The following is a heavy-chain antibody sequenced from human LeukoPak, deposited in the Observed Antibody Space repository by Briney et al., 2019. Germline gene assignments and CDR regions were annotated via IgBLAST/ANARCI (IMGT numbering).Heavy chain of an antibody. CDR1: GFTFGNFF. CDR2: IWYDGSKT. V-gene: IGHV3-33*01. D-gene: IGHD3-9*01. J-gene: IGHJ4*02. Sequence: GTSLRLSCAASGFTFGNFFMHWVRQAPGKGLEWVALIWYDGSKTYYVDSVKGRFTISRDNSKDTVYLQMNSLRAEDTAVYHCARARLGTVTGYHFDYWGQGIPVTVSS. CDR3: ARARLGTVTGYHFDY.